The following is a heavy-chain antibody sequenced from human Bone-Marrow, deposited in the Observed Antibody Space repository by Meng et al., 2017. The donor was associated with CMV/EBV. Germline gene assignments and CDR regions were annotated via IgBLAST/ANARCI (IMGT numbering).Heavy chain of an antibody. D-gene: IGHD3-10*01. CDR1: GASISSSHW. Sequence: VSGASISSSHWCSWVRQPPGKGLEWIGEIWHSGSTNYNPSLKSRVTISVDKSKNEFSLRLSSVTAADTAVYYCARDYYGSGTRFDPWGQGTLVTVSS. CDR2: IWHSGST. J-gene: IGHJ5*02. CDR3: ARDYYGSGTRFDP. V-gene: IGHV4-4*02.